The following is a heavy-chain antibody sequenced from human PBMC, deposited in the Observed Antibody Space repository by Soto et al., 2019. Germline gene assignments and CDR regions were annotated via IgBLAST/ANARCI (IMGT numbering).Heavy chain of an antibody. CDR1: GYTFTSYD. Sequence: QVQLVQSGAEVKKPGASVKVSCKASGYTFTSYDINWVRQATGQGLEWMGWMNPNSGNTGYAQKFQGRVTMTRNTSIGTAYMELSSLRSEATAVYYCARRVYSSSCYYYYYYGRDVWGQGTTVTVSS. D-gene: IGHD6-13*01. CDR2: MNPNSGNT. V-gene: IGHV1-8*01. J-gene: IGHJ6*02. CDR3: ARRVYSSSCYYYYYYGRDV.